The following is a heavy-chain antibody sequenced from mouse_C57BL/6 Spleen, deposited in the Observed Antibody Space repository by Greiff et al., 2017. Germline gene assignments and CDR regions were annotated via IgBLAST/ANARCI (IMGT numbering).Heavy chain of an antibody. V-gene: IGHV3-6*01. D-gene: IGHD1-2*01. CDR1: GYSITSGYY. J-gene: IGHJ2*01. CDR3: ARGDGPYYFDD. CDR2: ISYDGSN. Sequence: EVHLVESGPGLVKPSQSLSLTCSVTGYSITSGYYWNWIRQFPGNKLEWMGYISYDGSNNYNPSLKNRISITRDTSKNQFFLKLNSVTTEDTATYYCARGDGPYYFDDWGQGTTLTVSS.